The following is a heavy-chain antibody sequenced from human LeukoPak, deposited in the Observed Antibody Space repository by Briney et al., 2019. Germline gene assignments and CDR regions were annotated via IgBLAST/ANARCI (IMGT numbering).Heavy chain of an antibody. D-gene: IGHD2-8*01. CDR1: GYTLTTYD. Sequence: ASVKVSCRASGYTLTTYDFNWVRQATGQGLEWMGWMNPDSGDTGYIQKFQGRLTMTWNTSTGTAYMELSSLRSEDTAMYYCARGQDQWHDVFDIWGQGTMVTVSS. J-gene: IGHJ3*02. CDR2: MNPDSGDT. CDR3: ARGQDQWHDVFDI. V-gene: IGHV1-8*01.